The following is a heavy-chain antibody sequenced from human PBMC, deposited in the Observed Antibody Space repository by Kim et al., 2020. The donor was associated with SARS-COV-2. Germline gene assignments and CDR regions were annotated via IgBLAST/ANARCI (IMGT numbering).Heavy chain of an antibody. CDR1: GFTFSSYG. J-gene: IGHJ6*02. CDR2: IWYDGSNK. CDR3: ARDDGGMDV. V-gene: IGHV3-33*08. Sequence: GGSLRLSCAASGFTFSSYGMHWVRQAPGKGLEWVAVIWYDGSNKYYADSVKGRFTISRDNSKNTLYLQMNSRRVEDTAVYYCARDDGGMDVWGQGTTVTVSS.